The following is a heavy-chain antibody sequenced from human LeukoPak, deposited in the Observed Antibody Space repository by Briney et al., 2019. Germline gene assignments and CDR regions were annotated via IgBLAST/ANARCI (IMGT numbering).Heavy chain of an antibody. CDR1: GYTFTSYG. J-gene: IGHJ5*02. CDR2: ISAYNGNT. V-gene: IGHV1-18*01. Sequence: ASVKVSCKASGYTFTSYGISWVRQAPGQGLEGMGWISAYNGNTNYAQKLQGRVTMTTDTSTSTAYMELRRLRSDDTAVYYCAREISYYDILTGYYLGWFHPWGQGTLVTV. D-gene: IGHD3-9*01. CDR3: AREISYYDILTGYYLGWFHP.